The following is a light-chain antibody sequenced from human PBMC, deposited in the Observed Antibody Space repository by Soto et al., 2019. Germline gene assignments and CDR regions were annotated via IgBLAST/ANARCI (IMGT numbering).Light chain of an antibody. Sequence: QSALTQPASVSGSPGQSITISCTGTSSDVGGYNYVSWYQQHPGKDPKLMIYEVSNRPSGVSNRFSGSKSGNTASLTISGLQAEDEADYYCRSYTSSSTLGVFGGGTKGTVL. CDR1: SSDVGGYNY. J-gene: IGLJ3*02. V-gene: IGLV2-14*01. CDR3: RSYTSSSTLGV. CDR2: EVS.